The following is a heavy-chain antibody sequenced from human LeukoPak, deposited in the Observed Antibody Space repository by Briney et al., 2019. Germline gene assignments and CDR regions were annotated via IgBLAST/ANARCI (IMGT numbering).Heavy chain of an antibody. Sequence: SQTLSLTCAISGDSVSSNSAAWNWIRQSPSRGLEWLGRTYYRSKWYNDCAVSVKSRITINPDTSKNQFSLRLNSVTPEDTAVYYCARGRVPGYYYYYGMDVWGQGTTVTVSS. V-gene: IGHV6-1*01. D-gene: IGHD3-10*01. CDR2: TYYRSKWYN. J-gene: IGHJ6*02. CDR1: GDSVSSNSAA. CDR3: ARGRVPGYYYYYGMDV.